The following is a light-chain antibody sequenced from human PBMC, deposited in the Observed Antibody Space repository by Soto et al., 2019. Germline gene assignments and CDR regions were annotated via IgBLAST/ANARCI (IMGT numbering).Light chain of an antibody. J-gene: IGLJ1*01. CDR2: DVS. Sequence: QSALTQPRSVSGSPGQSVTISCTRTSSDVGGYNYVSWYQQHPGKAPKLMIYDVSKRPSGVPDRFSGSKSGNTASLTISGLQAEDEADYYCCSDAGSYVFGTGTKLTVL. CDR1: SSDVGGYNY. V-gene: IGLV2-11*01. CDR3: CSDAGSYV.